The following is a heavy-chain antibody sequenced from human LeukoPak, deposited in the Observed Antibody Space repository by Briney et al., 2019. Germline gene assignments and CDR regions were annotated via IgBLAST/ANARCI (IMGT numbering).Heavy chain of an antibody. CDR3: VIMGATSL. V-gene: IGHV3-33*08. Sequence: GGSLRLSCAASGFTFSQGWMSWVRQAPGKGLEWVAVIWYDGSNKYYADSVKGRFTISRDNSKNTLYLQMNSLRAEDTAVYYCVIMGATSLWGQGTLVTVSS. CDR1: GFTFSQGW. J-gene: IGHJ4*02. CDR2: IWYDGSNK. D-gene: IGHD1-26*01.